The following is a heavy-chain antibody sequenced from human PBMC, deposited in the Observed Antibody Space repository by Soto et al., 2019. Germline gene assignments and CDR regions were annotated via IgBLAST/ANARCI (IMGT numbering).Heavy chain of an antibody. CDR3: ARTPKSSPYYFDY. Sequence: QVQLVESGGGVVQPGRSLSLSCAASGFTFSSYGMHWVRQAPGKGLEWVAVIWYDGSNKYYADSVKGRFTISRDNSKKALYLQMTSLRAEDTAVYYCARTPKSSPYYFDYWGQGTLVTVSS. CDR2: IWYDGSNK. V-gene: IGHV3-33*01. J-gene: IGHJ4*02. CDR1: GFTFSSYG.